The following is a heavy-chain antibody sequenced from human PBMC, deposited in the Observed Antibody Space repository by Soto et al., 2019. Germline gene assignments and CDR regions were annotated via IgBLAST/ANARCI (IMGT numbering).Heavy chain of an antibody. V-gene: IGHV3-30-3*01. CDR1: GFTFSSYA. Sequence: QVPLVESGGGVVQPGRSLRLSCAASGFTFSSYAMHWVRQAPGKGLEWVAVISYDGSNKYYADSVKGRFTISRDNSKNTLYLQMNSLRAEDTAVYYCARGQDTAMALKGYWGQGTLVTVSS. CDR3: ARGQDTAMALKGY. D-gene: IGHD5-18*01. CDR2: ISYDGSNK. J-gene: IGHJ4*02.